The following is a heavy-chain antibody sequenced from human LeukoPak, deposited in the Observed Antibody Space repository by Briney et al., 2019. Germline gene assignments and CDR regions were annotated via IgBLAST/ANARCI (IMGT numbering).Heavy chain of an antibody. CDR2: INPNSGGT. D-gene: IGHD4-17*01. J-gene: IGHJ5*02. CDR3: ASGENYGDQQGFDP. V-gene: IGHV1-2*04. Sequence: ASVKVSCKASGYTFTGYYMHWVRQAPGQGLEWMGWINPNSGGTNYAQKFQGWVTMTRDTSISTAYMELSRLRSDDTAVYYCASGENYGDQQGFDPWGQGTLVTVSS. CDR1: GYTFTGYY.